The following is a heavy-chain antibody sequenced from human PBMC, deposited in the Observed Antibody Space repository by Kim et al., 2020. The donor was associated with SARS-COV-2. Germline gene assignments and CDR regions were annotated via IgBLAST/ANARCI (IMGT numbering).Heavy chain of an antibody. CDR1: GFSFSSYG. J-gene: IGHJ3*02. V-gene: IGHV3-33*01. D-gene: IGHD1-26*01. Sequence: GGSLRLSCAASGFSFSSYGMHWVRQAPGKGLGWVAHIWYDGSNKYYADSVKGRFTISRDNSKNTLYLQLDSLRAEDTAVYYCATEYSATDAFKIWGKGVTVAVSS. CDR3: ATEYSATDAFKI. CDR2: IWYDGSNK.